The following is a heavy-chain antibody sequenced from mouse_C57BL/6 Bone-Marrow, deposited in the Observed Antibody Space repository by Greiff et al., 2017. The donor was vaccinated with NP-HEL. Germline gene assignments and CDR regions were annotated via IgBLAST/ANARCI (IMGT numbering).Heavy chain of an antibody. CDR2: INPGSGGT. V-gene: IGHV1-54*01. CDR1: GYAFTNYL. CDR3: ARSNSGDY. J-gene: IGHJ2*01. Sequence: QVQLQQSGAELVRPGTSVKVSCKASGYAFTNYLIEWVKQRPGQGLEWIGVINPGSGGTNYNEKFKGKATLTADKSSSTAYMQLSSLTSEDSAVYFCARSNSGDYCGQGTTLTVSS.